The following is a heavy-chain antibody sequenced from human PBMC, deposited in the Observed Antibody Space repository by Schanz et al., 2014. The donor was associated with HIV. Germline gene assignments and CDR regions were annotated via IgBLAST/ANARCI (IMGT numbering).Heavy chain of an antibody. V-gene: IGHV3-48*02. Sequence: EVQLVESGGGMVQPGGSLRLSCAASGFTFSRYSMSWVRQAPGKGLEWLSYISSSRSTISYADSVKGRFTISRDNAKNSLYLQMNSLRDEDTAVYYCARLSYFSGSFDYWGQGTLVPVSS. CDR3: ARLSYFSGSFDY. CDR2: ISSSRSTI. D-gene: IGHD1-26*01. CDR1: GFTFSRYS. J-gene: IGHJ4*02.